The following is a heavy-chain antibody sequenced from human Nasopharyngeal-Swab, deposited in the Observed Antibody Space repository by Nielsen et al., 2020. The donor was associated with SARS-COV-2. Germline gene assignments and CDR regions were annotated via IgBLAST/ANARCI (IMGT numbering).Heavy chain of an antibody. CDR2: IYYSGST. CDR1: GGSISSSSYY. CDR3: AGNRRGYYDSSGYYSFDY. J-gene: IGHJ4*02. V-gene: IGHV4-39*07. D-gene: IGHD3-22*01. Sequence: GSLRLSCTVSGGSISSSSYYWGWIRQPPGKGLEWIGSIYYSGSTYYNPSLKSRVTISVDTSKNQFSLKLSSVTAADTAVYYCAGNRRGYYDSSGYYSFDYWGQGTLVTVSS.